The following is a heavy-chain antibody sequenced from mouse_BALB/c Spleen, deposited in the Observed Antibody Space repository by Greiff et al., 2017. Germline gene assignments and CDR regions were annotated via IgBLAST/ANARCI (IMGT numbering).Heavy chain of an antibody. CDR2: ISSGGST. CDR3: ARDYGYFDY. CDR1: GFTFSSYA. D-gene: IGHD1-1*01. Sequence: EVNVVDSGGGLVKPGGSLKLSCAASGFTFSSYAMSWVRQTPEKRLEWVASISSGGSTYYPDSVKGRFTISRDNARNILYLQMSSLRSEDTAMYYCARDYGYFDYWGQGTTLTVAS. J-gene: IGHJ2*01. V-gene: IGHV5-6-5*01.